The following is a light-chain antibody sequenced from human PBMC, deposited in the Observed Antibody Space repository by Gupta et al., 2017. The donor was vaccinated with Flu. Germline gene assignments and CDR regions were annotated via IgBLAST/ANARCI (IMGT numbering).Light chain of an antibody. CDR3: SSYAITNTLV. CDR1: RDDIGDYKY. J-gene: IGLJ1*01. CDR2: EVT. V-gene: IGLV2-14*01. Sequence: SITISCTGTRDDIGDYKYVSWYQQYPGKAPKLIIYEVTNRPSRVSSRFSGSKSGNTASLTISGLQAEDEADYFCSSYAITNTLVFGSGTTVTV.